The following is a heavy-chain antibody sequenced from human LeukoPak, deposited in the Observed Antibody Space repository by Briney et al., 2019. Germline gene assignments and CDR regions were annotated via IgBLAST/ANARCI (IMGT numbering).Heavy chain of an antibody. V-gene: IGHV1-2*02. CDR3: ARDPGLYCSCGSCYESFAFDI. CDR2: INPNSGGT. Sequence: GASVKVSCKASGYTFTGYYMHWVRQAPGQGLEWMGWINPNSGGTNYAQKFQGRVTMTRDTSISTAYMELSRLRSDDTAVYYCARDPGLYCSCGSCYESFAFDIWGQGTMVTVSS. J-gene: IGHJ3*02. D-gene: IGHD2-15*01. CDR1: GYTFTGYY.